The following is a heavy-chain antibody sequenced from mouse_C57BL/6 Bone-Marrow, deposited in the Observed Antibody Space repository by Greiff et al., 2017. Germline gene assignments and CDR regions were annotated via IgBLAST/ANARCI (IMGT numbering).Heavy chain of an antibody. D-gene: IGHD2-13*01. CDR1: GYTFTSYT. CDR3: ARDTSVRCLDD. Sequence: QVQLQQSGAELARPGASVKMSCKASGYTFTSYTMHWVKQRPGQGLEWIGYINPSSGYTKYNQKFKDKATLTADKSSSTAYMQLSSLTSEDSAVYYCARDTSVRCLDDWGKGTTLTVSS. CDR2: INPSSGYT. V-gene: IGHV1-4*01. J-gene: IGHJ2*01.